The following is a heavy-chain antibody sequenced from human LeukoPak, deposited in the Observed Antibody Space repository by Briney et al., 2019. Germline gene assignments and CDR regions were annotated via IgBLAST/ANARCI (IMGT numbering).Heavy chain of an antibody. CDR3: ARAEALKFRDFDY. CDR1: GFTFSTYA. CDR2: ITSSGSYI. V-gene: IGHV3-21*01. Sequence: GGSLRLSCAASGFTFSTYAMSWVRQAPGKGLEWVSSITSSGSYIYYADSVKGRFTISRDNARNSLYLQMSSLRAEDTAIYYCARAEALKFRDFDYWGQGTLVTVSS. J-gene: IGHJ4*02.